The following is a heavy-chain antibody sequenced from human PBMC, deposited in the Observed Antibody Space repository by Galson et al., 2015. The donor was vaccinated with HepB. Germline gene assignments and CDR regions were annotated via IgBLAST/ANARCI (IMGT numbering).Heavy chain of an antibody. CDR1: GVSITSGQYY. CDR3: AREGYTTDT. J-gene: IGHJ5*02. Sequence: CTVSGVSITSGQYYWAWVRQSPGKGLEWIGSIYHTGNTYYNSSLKSRLTMSLVTSTNQVSPRLTSVTAADTAIYYCAREGYTTDTWGQGTLVIVSS. V-gene: IGHV4-39*01. D-gene: IGHD5-12*01. CDR2: IYHTGNT.